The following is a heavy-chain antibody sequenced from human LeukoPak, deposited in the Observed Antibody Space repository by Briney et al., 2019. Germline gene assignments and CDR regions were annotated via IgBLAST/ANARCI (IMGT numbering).Heavy chain of an antibody. Sequence: GGSLRLSCAASGFTFSSYAMTWVRQASGKGLEWVSAISGRGVSTYYADSVKGRFTISRDNSRNTLFLQMNSLRAQDTAVYYCANLLSTNSGSGSPFENWGQGTLVTVSS. V-gene: IGHV3-23*01. J-gene: IGHJ4*02. CDR3: ANLLSTNSGSGSPFEN. CDR2: ISGRGVST. D-gene: IGHD3-10*01. CDR1: GFTFSSYA.